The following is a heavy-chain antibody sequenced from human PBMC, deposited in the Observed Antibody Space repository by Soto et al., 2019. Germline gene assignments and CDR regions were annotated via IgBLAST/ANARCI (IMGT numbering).Heavy chain of an antibody. J-gene: IGHJ6*02. Sequence: NPSETLSLTCTVSGGSITSGGYSWSWIRQSPGQGLEWIGYIYQSGSAFYNPSLKTRATILVDRSKNQFSLNLTSVTAADAAVYYYARAFYGVDLWGQGTTVTVSS. CDR2: IYQSGSA. CDR1: GGSITSGGYS. V-gene: IGHV4-30-2*06. CDR3: ARAFYGVDL.